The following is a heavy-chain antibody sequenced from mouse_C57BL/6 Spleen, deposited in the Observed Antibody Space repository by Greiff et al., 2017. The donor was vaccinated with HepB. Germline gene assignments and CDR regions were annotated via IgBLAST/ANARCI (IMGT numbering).Heavy chain of an antibody. D-gene: IGHD1-1*01. V-gene: IGHV1-18*01. CDR2: INPNNGGT. CDR1: GYTFTDYN. J-gene: IGHJ3*01. CDR3: ARSYYYGSSSLAY. Sequence: VQLKESGPELVKPGASVKIPCKASGYTFTDYNMDWVKQSHGKSLEWIGDINPNNGGTIYNQKFKGKATLTVDKSSSTAYMELRSLTSEDTAVYYCARSYYYGSSSLAYWGQGTLVTVSA.